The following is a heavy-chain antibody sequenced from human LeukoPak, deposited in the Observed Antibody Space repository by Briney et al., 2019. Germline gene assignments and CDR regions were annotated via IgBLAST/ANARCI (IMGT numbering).Heavy chain of an antibody. CDR3: ANRLGY. V-gene: IGHV4-59*01. Sequence: PSETLSLTCTVSGGAISTYYWNWIRQTPGMGLEWIGYIYYTGSTNYNPSLKSRVTISVDASKNQFSLKMSSMTAADTAVYYCANRLGYWGQGTLVTVSS. CDR2: IYYTGST. CDR1: GGAISTYY. D-gene: IGHD4-11*01. J-gene: IGHJ4*02.